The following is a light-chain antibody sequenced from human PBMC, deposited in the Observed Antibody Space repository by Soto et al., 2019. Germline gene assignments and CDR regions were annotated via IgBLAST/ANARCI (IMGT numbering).Light chain of an antibody. V-gene: IGKV2-30*01. CDR1: QSLLYIDGNTF. Sequence: DVVMTQSPLSLPATLGQPASVSCRSSQSLLYIDGNTFLSWFQQRPGQSPRRLIYKVSNRDSGVPDRFSGSGSGTDFTLRISRVEAEDVGVYYCMQGTHSPWTFGQGTKVEI. CDR3: MQGTHSPWT. CDR2: KVS. J-gene: IGKJ1*01.